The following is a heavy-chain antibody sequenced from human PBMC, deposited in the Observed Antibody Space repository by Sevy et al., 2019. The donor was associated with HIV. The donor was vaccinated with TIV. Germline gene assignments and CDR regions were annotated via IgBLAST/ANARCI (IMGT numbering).Heavy chain of an antibody. CDR1: GFTFSRYW. V-gene: IGHV3-7*01. J-gene: IGHJ4*02. CDR3: ARLRDDSSGYHLDY. CDR2: IKQDGSEK. Sequence: GGSLRLSCAASGFTFSRYWMTWVRQTPGKGLEWVANIKQDGSEKYYVDSVKGRFTISRDNAKNSLYLQMNSLRAEDTAVYYCARLRDDSSGYHLDYWGQGTLVTVFS. D-gene: IGHD3-22*01.